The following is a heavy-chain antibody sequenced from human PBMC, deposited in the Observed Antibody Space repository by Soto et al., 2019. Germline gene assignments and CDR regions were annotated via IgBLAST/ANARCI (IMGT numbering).Heavy chain of an antibody. V-gene: IGHV2-5*02. J-gene: IGHJ4*02. CDR3: AHSPCSGGTCYLFDY. D-gene: IGHD2-15*01. CDR1: GFSLTTSALG. Sequence: QITLKESGPTLLKPTQTLTLTGTVSGFSLTTSALGVGWIRQPPGKSLEWLALIFCDDVQRYNPSLQTRLTITKDDSRDQVVLTMTNMDPVDTATYYCAHSPCSGGTCYLFDYWGQGALVTVSS. CDR2: IFCDDVQ.